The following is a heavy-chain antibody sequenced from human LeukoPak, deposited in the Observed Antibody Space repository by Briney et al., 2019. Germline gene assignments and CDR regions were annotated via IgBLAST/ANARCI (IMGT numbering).Heavy chain of an antibody. Sequence: GGPLRLSCEASGFTFSGSAMHWFRKASGKGREWVGRIRNKANSYATAYSGSVKGRFTISRDDSKNTAYLQMNSLKTEDTAVYYCTRRSSDDSSGYYVHWGQGTLVTVSS. D-gene: IGHD3-22*01. J-gene: IGHJ4*02. V-gene: IGHV3-73*01. CDR1: GFTFSGSA. CDR2: IRNKANSYAT. CDR3: TRRSSDDSSGYYVH.